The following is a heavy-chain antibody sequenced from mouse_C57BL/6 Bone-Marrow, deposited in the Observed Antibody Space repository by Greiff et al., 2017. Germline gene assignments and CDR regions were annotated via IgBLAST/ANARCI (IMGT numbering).Heavy chain of an antibody. CDR2: INPGSGGT. CDR3: ARITTVVAEGYAMDY. Sequence: QVQLQQSGAELVRPGTSVKVSCKASGYAFTNYLIEWVKQRPGQGLEWIGVINPGSGGTHYNEKFQGKATLTADNSSSTAYRQLSSLTSEDSAVYFCARITTVVAEGYAMDYWGQGTSVTVSS. V-gene: IGHV1-54*01. D-gene: IGHD1-1*01. CDR1: GYAFTNYL. J-gene: IGHJ4*01.